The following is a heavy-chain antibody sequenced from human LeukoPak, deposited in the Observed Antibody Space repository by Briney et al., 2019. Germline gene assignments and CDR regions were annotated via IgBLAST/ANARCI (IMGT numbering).Heavy chain of an antibody. V-gene: IGHV3-49*04. CDR1: GFTFGNHV. CDR2: IRNQASGGTT. Sequence: GRSLRLSCTTSGFTFGNHVMSSVSQAPGKGLELVDFIRNQASGGTTQYAASVKGRFTISRDDSKSIAYLQMNSLKTEDTAVYYCSGWYWNFWGQRTLVTVSS. CDR3: SGWYWNF. D-gene: IGHD6-19*01. J-gene: IGHJ4*02.